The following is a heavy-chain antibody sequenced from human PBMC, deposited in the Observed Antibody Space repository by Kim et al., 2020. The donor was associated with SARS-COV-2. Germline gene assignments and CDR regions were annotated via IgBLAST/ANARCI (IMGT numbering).Heavy chain of an antibody. J-gene: IGHJ4*02. V-gene: IGHV3-23*01. Sequence: GGSPRLSCAASGFTFSSYAMSWVRQAPGKGLEWVSAISGSGGSTYYADSVKGRFTISRDNSKNTLYLQMNSLRAEDTAVYYCAKDREVVPAAMSYWGQGTLVTVSS. CDR1: GFTFSSYA. CDR2: ISGSGGST. CDR3: AKDREVVPAAMSY. D-gene: IGHD2-2*01.